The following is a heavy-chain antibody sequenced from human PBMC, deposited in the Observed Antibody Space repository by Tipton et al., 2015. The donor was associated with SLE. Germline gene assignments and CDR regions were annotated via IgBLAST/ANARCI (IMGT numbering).Heavy chain of an antibody. J-gene: IGHJ3*02. CDR3: ATFRDMVQGVIGAFNI. V-gene: IGHV4-39*07. CDR1: GASIGTSNYY. D-gene: IGHD3-10*01. Sequence: TLSLTCTVSGASIGTSNYYWGWIRQPPGEGLEWVGGLNHSGNTYYNPSLKSRVTISVDTSKNQLSLKVNSVTAADTAVYYCATFRDMVQGVIGAFNIWGQGTMVTVSS. CDR2: LNHSGNT.